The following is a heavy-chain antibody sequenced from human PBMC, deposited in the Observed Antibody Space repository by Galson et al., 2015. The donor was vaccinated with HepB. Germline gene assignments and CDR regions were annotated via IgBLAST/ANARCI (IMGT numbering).Heavy chain of an antibody. CDR2: INPNSGGT. V-gene: IGHV1-2*04. CDR1: GYTFTGYY. CDR3: ARASLCGGDCYDFDY. Sequence: SVKVSCKASGYTFTGYYMHWVRQAPGQGLEWMGWINPNSGGTNYAQKFQGWVTMTRDTSISTAYMELSRLRSDDTAVYYCARASLCGGDCYDFDYWGQGTLVTVSS. J-gene: IGHJ4*02. D-gene: IGHD2-21*02.